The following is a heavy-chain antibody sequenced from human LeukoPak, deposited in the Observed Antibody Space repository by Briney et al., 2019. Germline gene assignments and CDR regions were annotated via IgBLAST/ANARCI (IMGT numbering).Heavy chain of an antibody. D-gene: IGHD2-2*01. J-gene: IGHJ4*02. CDR3: TTVGCSSTSCYEDY. CDR1: GFTFSNPW. CDR2: TKNKTNGGTI. Sequence: PGGSLRLSCAGSGFTFSNPWMTWVRQAPDKGLEWVGRTKNKTNGGTIDYAAPVKGRFTISRDDSKNTLYLQMNSLKTEDTAVYYCTTVGCSSTSCYEDYWGQGTLVTVSP. V-gene: IGHV3-15*01.